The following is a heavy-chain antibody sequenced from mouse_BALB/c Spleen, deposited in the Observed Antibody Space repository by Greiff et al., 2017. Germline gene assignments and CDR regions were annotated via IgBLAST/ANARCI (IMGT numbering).Heavy chain of an antibody. Sequence: QVQLQQPGAELVRPGASVKLSCKASGYTFTSYWINWVKQRPGQGLEWIGNIYPSDSYTNYNQKFKDKATLTVDKSSSTAYMQLSSPTSEDSAVYYCTRNPAYYGNYDYAMDCWGQGTSVTVSS. CDR1: GYTFTSYW. D-gene: IGHD2-10*01. CDR2: IYPSDSYT. CDR3: TRNPAYYGNYDYAMDC. V-gene: IGHV1-69*02. J-gene: IGHJ4*01.